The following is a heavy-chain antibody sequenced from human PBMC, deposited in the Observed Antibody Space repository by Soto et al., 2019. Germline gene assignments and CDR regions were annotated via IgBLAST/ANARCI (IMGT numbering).Heavy chain of an antibody. CDR2: IYYSGST. Sequence: PSETLSLTCTVSGGSISSGGYYWSWIRQHPGKGLEWIGYIYYSGSTYYNPSLKSRVTISVDTSKNQFSLKLSSVTAADTAVYYCARDNVDGYYGSAAPGWFDPWGQGTLVTVSS. D-gene: IGHD3-10*01. CDR1: GGSISSGGYY. J-gene: IGHJ5*02. CDR3: ARDNVDGYYGSAAPGWFDP. V-gene: IGHV4-31*03.